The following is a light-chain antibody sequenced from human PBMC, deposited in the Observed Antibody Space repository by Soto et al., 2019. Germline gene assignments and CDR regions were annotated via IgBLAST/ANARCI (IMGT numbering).Light chain of an antibody. CDR3: QQADSFPWT. J-gene: IGKJ1*01. Sequence: EIVLTQSPATLSLSPGERATLSCRASQSVSSYLDWFQQKPGQAPRLLIYDASNRATGIPARFSGSGSGTDFTLTITSLDPEDIATYICQQADSFPWTFGQGTTVEV. CDR2: DAS. CDR1: QSVSSY. V-gene: IGKV3-11*01.